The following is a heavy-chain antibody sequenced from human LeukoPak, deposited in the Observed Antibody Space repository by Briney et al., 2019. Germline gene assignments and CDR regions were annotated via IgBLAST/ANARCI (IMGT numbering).Heavy chain of an antibody. Sequence: GGSLRLSCAASGFTFSSYGMHWVRQAPGKGLEWVAFIRYDGSNKYYADSVKGRFTISRDNSKNTLYLQMNSLRAEDTAVYYCAKDSGGVIPVNYYYYYMDVWGKGTTVTVSS. CDR1: GFTFSSYG. CDR3: AKDSGGVIPVNYYYYYMDV. V-gene: IGHV3-30*02. J-gene: IGHJ6*03. CDR2: IRYDGSNK. D-gene: IGHD3-10*01.